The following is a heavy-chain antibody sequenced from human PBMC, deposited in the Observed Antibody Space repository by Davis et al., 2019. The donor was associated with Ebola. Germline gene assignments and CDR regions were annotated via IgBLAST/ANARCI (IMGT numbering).Heavy chain of an antibody. V-gene: IGHV1-69*13. Sequence: SVKVSCKAFGYSFVTYGISWVRQAPGQGLEWMGGIIPIFGTANYAQKFQGRVTITADESTSTAYMELSSLRSEDTAVYYCARDRRDGYNYNYYYYGMDVWGQGTTVTVSS. CDR2: IIPIFGTA. J-gene: IGHJ6*02. CDR3: ARDRRDGYNYNYYYYGMDV. CDR1: GYSFVTYG. D-gene: IGHD5-24*01.